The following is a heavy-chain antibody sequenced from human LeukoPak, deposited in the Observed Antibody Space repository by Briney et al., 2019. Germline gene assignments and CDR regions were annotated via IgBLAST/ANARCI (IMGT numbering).Heavy chain of an antibody. D-gene: IGHD2-15*01. CDR2: ISYDGSNK. V-gene: IGHV3-30*04. CDR1: GFTFSSYA. J-gene: IGHJ4*02. Sequence: GRSLRLSCAASGFTFSSYAMHWVRQAPGKGLEWVAVISYDGSNKYYADSVKGRFTISRDNSKNTLYLQMNSLRAEDTAVYYCARPLQVVVVVAAISVGFDYWGQGTLVTVSS. CDR3: ARPLQVVVVVAAISVGFDY.